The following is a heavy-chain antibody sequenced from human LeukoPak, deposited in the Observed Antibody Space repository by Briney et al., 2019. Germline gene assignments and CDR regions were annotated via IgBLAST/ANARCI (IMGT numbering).Heavy chain of an antibody. CDR2: INHSGST. J-gene: IGHJ5*02. V-gene: IGHV4-34*01. CDR1: GGSFSGYY. D-gene: IGHD2-21*02. CDR3: ARDRRREYCGGDCLPANWFDP. Sequence: SETLSLTCAVYGGSFSGYYWSWIRQPPGKGLEWIGEINHSGSTNYNPSLKSRVTISVDTSKNQFSLKLSSVTAADTAVYYCARDRRREYCGGDCLPANWFDPWGQGTLVTVSS.